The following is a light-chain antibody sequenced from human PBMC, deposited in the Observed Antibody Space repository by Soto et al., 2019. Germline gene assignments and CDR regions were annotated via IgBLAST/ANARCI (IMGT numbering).Light chain of an antibody. CDR3: SSYTSSSSPYL. Sequence: QSVLTQPASVSGSPGQSITISCTGTSSDVGGYNYVSWYQQHPGKAPKLMIYDVSNRPSGVSYRFSGSKSGNTASLTISGLQAEDEADYYCSSYTSSSSPYLFGTGTKLTVL. V-gene: IGLV2-14*01. J-gene: IGLJ1*01. CDR1: SSDVGGYNY. CDR2: DVS.